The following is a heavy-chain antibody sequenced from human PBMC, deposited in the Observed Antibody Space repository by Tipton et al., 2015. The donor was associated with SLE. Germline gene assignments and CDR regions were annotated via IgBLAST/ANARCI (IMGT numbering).Heavy chain of an antibody. V-gene: IGHV4-61*02. Sequence: TLSLTCTVSGGSVSSDTYYWSWIRQPAGQRLEWIGRIYTSGTTNYRPSLNSRVTISVDTSKNQFSLKLSSVTAADTAVYYCARGLFGGSYDYWGQGTLVTVSS. D-gene: IGHD1-26*01. CDR2: IYTSGTT. J-gene: IGHJ4*02. CDR1: GGSVSSDTYY. CDR3: ARGLFGGSYDY.